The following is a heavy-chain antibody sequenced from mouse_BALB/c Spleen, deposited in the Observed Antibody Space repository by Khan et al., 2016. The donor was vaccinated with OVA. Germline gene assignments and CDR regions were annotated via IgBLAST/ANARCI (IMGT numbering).Heavy chain of an antibody. J-gene: IGHJ3*01. CDR2: FFPNSGGS. V-gene: IGHV1S29*02. D-gene: IGHD1-2*01. Sequence: VQLQQSGPEVVKPGASVKISCKASGYTFTDYNMDWVKQSHGQSLEWIGYFFPNSGGSGYNQKFRTKATLTVDISSSTAYMDLHSLTSEDSAVYYCVRSGYGSFAFWGQGTLVTVSA. CDR1: GYTFTDYN. CDR3: VRSGYGSFAF.